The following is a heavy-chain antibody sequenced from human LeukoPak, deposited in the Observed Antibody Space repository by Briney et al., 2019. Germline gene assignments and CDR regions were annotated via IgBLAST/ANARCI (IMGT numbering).Heavy chain of an antibody. J-gene: IGHJ4*02. V-gene: IGHV3-30-3*01. CDR1: GFTFSSYA. D-gene: IGHD5/OR15-5a*01. Sequence: GGSLRLSCAASGFTFSSYAMHWVRQAPGKGLEWVAVISYDGSNKYYADSVKGRFTISRGNSKNTLYLQMNSLRAEDTAVYYCARVSSDWGQGTLVTVSS. CDR2: ISYDGSNK. CDR3: ARVSSD.